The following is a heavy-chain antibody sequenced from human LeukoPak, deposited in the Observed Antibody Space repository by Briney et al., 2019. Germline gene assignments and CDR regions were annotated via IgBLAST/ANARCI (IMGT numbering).Heavy chain of an antibody. Sequence: RGSLRLSCAASGFTFSDYYMSWIRQAPGKGLEWVSYISSSGSTIYYADSVKGRFTISRDNAKNSLYLQMNSLRAEDTAVYYCARDNFFGGSPYSAFDYWGQGTLVTVSS. V-gene: IGHV3-11*01. D-gene: IGHD1-26*01. CDR3: ARDNFFGGSPYSAFDY. CDR2: ISSSGSTI. J-gene: IGHJ4*02. CDR1: GFTFSDYY.